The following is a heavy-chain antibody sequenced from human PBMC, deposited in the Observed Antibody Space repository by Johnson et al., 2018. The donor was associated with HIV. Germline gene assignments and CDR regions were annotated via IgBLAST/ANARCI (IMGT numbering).Heavy chain of an antibody. Sequence: QVQLVESGGGVVQPGGSLRLSCAASGFSFSSYGMYWARQAPDKGLEWVAYIPFHGNQQYYGDSVKGRFTISRDNAKNTLYLQMNSLRAEDTALYYCAKDTGAGGTWGYGFDIWGQGTMVTVSS. CDR1: GFSFSSYG. D-gene: IGHD3-16*01. CDR2: IPFHGNQQ. CDR3: AKDTGAGGTWGYGFDI. J-gene: IGHJ3*02. V-gene: IGHV3-30*02.